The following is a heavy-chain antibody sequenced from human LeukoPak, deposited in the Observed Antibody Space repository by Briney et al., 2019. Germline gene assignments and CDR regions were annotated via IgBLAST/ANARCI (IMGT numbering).Heavy chain of an antibody. CDR2: ISSSGTTI. J-gene: IGHJ4*02. CDR3: ASLRGVNR. Sequence: GSLRLSCAASGFTFSDYYMSWIRQPPGKGLEWVSYISSSGTTIYYADSVRGRFTVSRDNAKNSLCLQMDSLSAEDTAVYYCASLRGVNRWGQGTLVTVSS. V-gene: IGHV3-11*01. CDR1: GFTFSDYY. D-gene: IGHD3-10*01.